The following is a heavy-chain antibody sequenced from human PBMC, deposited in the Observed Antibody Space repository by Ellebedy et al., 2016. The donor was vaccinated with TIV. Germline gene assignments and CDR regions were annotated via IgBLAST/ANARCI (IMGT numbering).Heavy chain of an antibody. Sequence: GESLKISXAASGFTFSSYAMSWVRQAPGKGLEWVSAISGSGGSTYYADSVKGRFTISRDNSKNTLYLQMNSLRAEDTAVYYCAKCGSTNYDILTGYYSYYGMDVWGQGTTVTVSS. V-gene: IGHV3-23*01. CDR3: AKCGSTNYDILTGYYSYYGMDV. D-gene: IGHD3-9*01. J-gene: IGHJ6*02. CDR2: ISGSGGST. CDR1: GFTFSSYA.